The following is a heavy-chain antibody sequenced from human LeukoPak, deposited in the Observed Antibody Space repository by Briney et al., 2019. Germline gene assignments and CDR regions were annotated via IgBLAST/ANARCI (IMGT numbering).Heavy chain of an antibody. Sequence: ASVTVSCKVSGYTLTELSMHWVRQAPGKGLEWMGGFDPEDGETIYAQKFQGRVTMTEDTSTDTAYMELSSLRSEDTAVYYCASSTSSSGWYYYWGQGTLVTVSS. CDR1: GYTLTELS. J-gene: IGHJ4*02. V-gene: IGHV1-24*01. CDR3: ASSTSSSGWYYY. CDR2: FDPEDGET. D-gene: IGHD6-19*01.